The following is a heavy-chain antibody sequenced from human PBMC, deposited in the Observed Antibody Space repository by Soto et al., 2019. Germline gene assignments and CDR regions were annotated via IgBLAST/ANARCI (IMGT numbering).Heavy chain of an antibody. CDR3: ATVKSGFSIVDYYFDY. CDR2: IIPIFGTA. CDR1: GGTFSSYA. V-gene: IGHV1-69*13. Sequence: SVKVSCKASGGTFSSYAISWVRQAPGQGLEWMGGIIPIFGTANYAQKFQGRVTITADESTSTAYMELSSLRSEDTAVYYCATVKSGFSIVDYYFDYWGQGTLVTVSS. J-gene: IGHJ4*02. D-gene: IGHD1-26*01.